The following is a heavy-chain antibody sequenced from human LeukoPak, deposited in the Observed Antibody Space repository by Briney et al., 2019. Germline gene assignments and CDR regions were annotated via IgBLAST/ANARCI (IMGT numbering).Heavy chain of an antibody. CDR1: GYSFTNYW. CDR3: ARCGQGSGYYCSLDY. Sequence: GESLKISCKGSGYSFTNYWIGWVRQMPGKGLEWMGIIYPGDSDARYSPSFQGQVTISADKSISTAYLQWSSLKASDTAMYYCARCGQGSGYYCSLDYWGQGTLVTVSS. V-gene: IGHV5-51*01. CDR2: IYPGDSDA. D-gene: IGHD3-22*01. J-gene: IGHJ4*02.